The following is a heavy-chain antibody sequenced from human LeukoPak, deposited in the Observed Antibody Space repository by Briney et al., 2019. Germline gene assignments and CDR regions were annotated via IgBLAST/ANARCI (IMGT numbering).Heavy chain of an antibody. CDR2: ISSDGSNT. V-gene: IGHV3-74*01. J-gene: IGHJ4*02. CDR3: ARAWKVDY. Sequence: GGSLRLSCAASGFTFSSYRMHWVRHAPGKGLVWVSRISSDGSNTSYADSVKGRFTISRDNAKNTLYLQMNSLRAEDTAVYYCARAWKVDYWGQGTLVTVSS. D-gene: IGHD1-1*01. CDR1: GFTFSSYR.